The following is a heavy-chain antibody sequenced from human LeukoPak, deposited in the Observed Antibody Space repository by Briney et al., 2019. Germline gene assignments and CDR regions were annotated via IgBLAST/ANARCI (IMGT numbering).Heavy chain of an antibody. CDR3: AHRKNYYDSSVFDN. J-gene: IGHJ4*02. Sequence: SGPTLVNPTQTLTLTCTFSGFSLNTRGVGVGWIRQPPGRALEWLAIIYWDDDRRYSPALKSRLPITKDPSKNQVVLTLTNMDPVDTATYFCAHRKNYYDSSVFDNWGQGPLVTVSS. V-gene: IGHV2-5*02. CDR1: GFSLNTRGVG. D-gene: IGHD3-22*01. CDR2: IYWDDDR.